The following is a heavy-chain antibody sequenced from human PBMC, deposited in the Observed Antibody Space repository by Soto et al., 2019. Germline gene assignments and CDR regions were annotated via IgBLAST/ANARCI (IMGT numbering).Heavy chain of an antibody. J-gene: IGHJ4*02. Sequence: VQLVESGGGLVQPGRSLRLSCAASGFTFSDYAMHWVRQAPGKGLEWVAVVSHDGRNTHYAYSVKGRFTISIDSSKTTVSLAMTSLRAEDTAVYYGVNGGRQWLVTSDFNYWGQGALVTVSS. CDR1: GFTFSDYA. CDR2: VSHDGRNT. CDR3: VNGGRQWLVTSDFNY. V-gene: IGHV3-30*18. D-gene: IGHD6-19*01.